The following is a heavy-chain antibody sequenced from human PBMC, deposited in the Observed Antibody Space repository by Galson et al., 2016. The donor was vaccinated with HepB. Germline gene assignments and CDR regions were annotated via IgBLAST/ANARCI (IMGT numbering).Heavy chain of an antibody. J-gene: IGHJ4*02. V-gene: IGHV1-2*02. CDR3: ARGEVVVTGILAVRYFDY. D-gene: IGHD2-21*02. Sequence: SVKVSCKASGYTFTGYYIHWVRQAPGQGLEWMGWINPYNSDTNYAQKFQGRVTMTRDTSISTAYMDLNRLRSDDSAVCYCARGEVVVTGILAVRYFDYWGQGTRVTVSS. CDR2: INPYNSDT. CDR1: GYTFTGYY.